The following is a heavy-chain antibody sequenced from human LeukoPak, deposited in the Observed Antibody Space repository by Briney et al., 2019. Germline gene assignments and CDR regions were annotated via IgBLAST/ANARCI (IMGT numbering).Heavy chain of an antibody. V-gene: IGHV4-34*12. J-gene: IGHJ4*02. D-gene: IGHD2-15*01. Sequence: SETLSLTCAVYGGSFSGYYWGWIRQPPGKGLEWIGILFYSGSTFYNPSLKSRVTISVDTSKNQFSLQLSSMTAADTAVYYCARRMCSGGTCYYFDYWGQGTLVTVSS. CDR2: LFYSGST. CDR1: GGSFSGYY. CDR3: ARRMCSGGTCYYFDY.